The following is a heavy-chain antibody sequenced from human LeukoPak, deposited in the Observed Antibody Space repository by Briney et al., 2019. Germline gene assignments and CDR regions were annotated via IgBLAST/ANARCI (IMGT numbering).Heavy chain of an antibody. J-gene: IGHJ3*02. Sequence: PGGSLRLSCAASGFTFSSYAMSWVRQAPGKGLEWVSAISGSGGSTHYADSVKGRFTISRDNSKNTLYLQMNSLRAEDTAVYYCAKSPVGATGAFDIWGQGTMVTVSS. V-gene: IGHV3-23*01. CDR3: AKSPVGATGAFDI. D-gene: IGHD1-26*01. CDR1: GFTFSSYA. CDR2: ISGSGGST.